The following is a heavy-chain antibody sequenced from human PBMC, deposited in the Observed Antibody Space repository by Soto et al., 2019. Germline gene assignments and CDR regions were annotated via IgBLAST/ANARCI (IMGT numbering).Heavy chain of an antibody. D-gene: IGHD1-1*01. CDR1: GYTFTSYD. J-gene: IGHJ4*02. Sequence: VKVSCQASGYTFTSYDINWVRQAPGQGLEWMGGSNPIFGIKNYAQKFQGRVTITADESTSTAYMEVTTLRSEDTPVYDCAIAKSGNHFDYWGQGTLVGVPS. CDR2: SNPIFGIK. V-gene: IGHV1-69*13. CDR3: AIAKSGNHFDY.